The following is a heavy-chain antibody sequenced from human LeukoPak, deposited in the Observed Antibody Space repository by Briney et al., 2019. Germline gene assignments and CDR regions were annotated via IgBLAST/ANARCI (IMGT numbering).Heavy chain of an antibody. V-gene: IGHV5-51*01. D-gene: IGHD1-26*01. J-gene: IGHJ4*02. CDR3: ARRRDLYSGSYYPFDY. Sequence: GESLKISCEGSGYSFTNYWIAWVRQMPGKGLEYMGIIYPGDSDTRYSPSFQGQVTISADKSLNTAYLQWSSLKASDTAMYYCARRRDLYSGSYYPFDYWGQGTLVTVSS. CDR1: GYSFTNYW. CDR2: IYPGDSDT.